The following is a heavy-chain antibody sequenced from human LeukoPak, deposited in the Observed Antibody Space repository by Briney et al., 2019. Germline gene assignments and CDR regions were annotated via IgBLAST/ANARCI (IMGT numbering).Heavy chain of an antibody. D-gene: IGHD6-19*01. CDR3: ATDRSSSGWYFNY. CDR1: GYTFTSYG. CDR2: ISAYNGNT. Sequence: ASVKVSCKASGYTFTSYGISWVRQAPGQGLEWMGWISAYNGNTNYAQKLQGRVTMTEDTSTDTAYMELSSLRSEDTAVYYCATDRSSSGWYFNYWGQGTLVTVSS. J-gene: IGHJ4*02. V-gene: IGHV1-18*01.